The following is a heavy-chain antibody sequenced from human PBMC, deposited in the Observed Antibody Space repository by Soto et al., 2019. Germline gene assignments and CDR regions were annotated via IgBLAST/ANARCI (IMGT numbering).Heavy chain of an antibody. D-gene: IGHD3-10*01. Sequence: EVQLVESGGGLVQPGGSLRLSCAASGFTFSYYWMSWVVQAPGQGLEWVANIKPDGSEKQYVGSVKGRLTISRDNAMNSLYLHMSGLRAEDTAVYYCARESRSSGKGSWGQGTLVTVSS. CDR3: ARESRSSGKGS. CDR1: GFTFSYYW. J-gene: IGHJ5*02. CDR2: IKPDGSEK. V-gene: IGHV3-7*01.